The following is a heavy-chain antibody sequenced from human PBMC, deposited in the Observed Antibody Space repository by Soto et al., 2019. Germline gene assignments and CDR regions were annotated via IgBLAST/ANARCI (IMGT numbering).Heavy chain of an antibody. CDR2: IYYSGST. Sequence: QVQLQESGPGLVKPSETLSLTCTVSGGSISSYYWSWIRQPPGKGLEWIGYIYYSGSTNYNPSLKSRVTISVDTSQNQFSLKLSSVTAADPAVYYCARGEGAYWMRDWGQGTLVTVSS. J-gene: IGHJ4*02. D-gene: IGHD3-16*01. CDR3: ARGEGAYWMRD. V-gene: IGHV4-59*01. CDR1: GGSISSYY.